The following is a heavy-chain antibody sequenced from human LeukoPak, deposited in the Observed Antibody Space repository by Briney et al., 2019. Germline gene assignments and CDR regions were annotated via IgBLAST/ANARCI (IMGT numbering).Heavy chain of an antibody. D-gene: IGHD6-19*01. CDR2: IYYSGST. V-gene: IGHV4-39*07. J-gene: IGHJ4*02. CDR3: ARDLFRGDWYGGFDY. Sequence: SETLSLTCTVSGGSISSSSYYWGWIRQPPGKGLEWIGSIYYSGSTYYNPSLKSRVTISVDTSKNQFSLKLSSVTAADTAVYYCARDLFRGDWYGGFDYWGQGTLVTVSS. CDR1: GGSISSSSYY.